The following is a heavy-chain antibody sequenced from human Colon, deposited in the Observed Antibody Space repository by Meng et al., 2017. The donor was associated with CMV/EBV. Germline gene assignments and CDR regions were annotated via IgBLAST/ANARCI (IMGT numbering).Heavy chain of an antibody. Sequence: QVQLVQSGAEVKKPGASVKVSCKTSGYTFTNFGISWVRQAPGQGLEWMAYISPYNGDTNYAQRFQDRVALTTDTSTSTVYMELGSLTSDDTAMYYCARELARGGYWGQGTLVTVSS. CDR1: GYTFTNFG. V-gene: IGHV1-18*01. CDR2: ISPYNGDT. CDR3: ARELARGGY. J-gene: IGHJ4*02.